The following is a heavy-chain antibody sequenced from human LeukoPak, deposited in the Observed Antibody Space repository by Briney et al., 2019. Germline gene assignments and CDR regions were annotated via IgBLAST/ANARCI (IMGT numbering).Heavy chain of an antibody. V-gene: IGHV1-18*01. J-gene: IGHJ4*02. Sequence: ASVTVSCKASGYTFTSYGITWVRQAPGQGLEWMGWISAYNGNTNYAQKLQGRVTMTTDTSTSTAYMELRSLRSDDTAIYYCARDWGYSSSSEVGDYWGQGTLVTVSS. CDR3: ARDWGYSSSSEVGDY. D-gene: IGHD6-6*01. CDR2: ISAYNGNT. CDR1: GYTFTSYG.